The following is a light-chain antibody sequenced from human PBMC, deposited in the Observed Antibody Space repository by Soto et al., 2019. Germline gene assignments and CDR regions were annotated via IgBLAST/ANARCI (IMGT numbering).Light chain of an antibody. Sequence: QSALTQPPSVSGSPGQSVTISCTGTSSDVGSYNRVSWYQQPPGTAPKLMIYEVSYRPSGVPDRFSGSKSGNTASLTISGLQAEDEADYYCSLFTSSTTYVFGTGTKATVL. J-gene: IGLJ1*01. V-gene: IGLV2-18*01. CDR1: SSDVGSYNR. CDR2: EVS. CDR3: SLFTSSTTYV.